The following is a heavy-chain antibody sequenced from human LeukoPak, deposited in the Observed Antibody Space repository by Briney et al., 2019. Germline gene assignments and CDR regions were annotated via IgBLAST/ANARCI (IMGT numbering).Heavy chain of an antibody. D-gene: IGHD1-26*01. CDR3: ARVGATYYYYYYMDV. V-gene: IGHV1-69*13. CDR1: GGTFSSYA. Sequence: SVKVSCKASGGTFSSYAISWVRQAPGQGLEWMGGIIPIFGTANYAQKFQGRVTITADESTSTAYMELSSLRSEDTAVYYCARVGATYYYYYYMDVWGKGTTVTISS. CDR2: IIPIFGTA. J-gene: IGHJ6*03.